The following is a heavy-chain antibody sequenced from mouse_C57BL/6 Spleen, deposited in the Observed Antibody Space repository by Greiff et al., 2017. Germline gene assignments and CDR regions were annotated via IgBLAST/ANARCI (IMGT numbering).Heavy chain of an antibody. V-gene: IGHV1-64*01. CDR3: ARDPGDTNFAWFAY. CDR1: GYTFTSYW. D-gene: IGHD2-12*01. J-gene: IGHJ3*01. CDR2: IHPNSGST. Sequence: QVQLQQPGAELVKPGASVKLSCKASGYTFTSYWMHWVKQRPGQGLEWIGMIHPNSGSTNYNEKFKSKATLTVDKSSSTAYMQLSSLTSEDSAVYYCARDPGDTNFAWFAYWGQGTLVTVSA.